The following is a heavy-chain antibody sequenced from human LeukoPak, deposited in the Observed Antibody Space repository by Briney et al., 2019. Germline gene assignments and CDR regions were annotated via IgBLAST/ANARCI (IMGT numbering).Heavy chain of an antibody. D-gene: IGHD5-18*01. CDR3: ARDRAGYSYGTFDY. CDR1: GYTFTSYG. CDR2: TSAYNGNT. J-gene: IGHJ4*02. V-gene: IGHV1-18*01. Sequence: GASVKVSCKASGYTFTSYGISWVRQAPGQGLEWTGWTSAYNGNTNYAQKLQGRVTMTTDTSTSTAYMELRSLRSDDTAVYYCARDRAGYSYGTFDYRGQGTLVTVSS.